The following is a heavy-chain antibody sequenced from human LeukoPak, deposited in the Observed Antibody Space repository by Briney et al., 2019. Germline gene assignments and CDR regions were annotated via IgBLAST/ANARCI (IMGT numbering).Heavy chain of an antibody. CDR3: ARDSAGAEYFQH. CDR1: GGTFSSYA. CDR2: IIPIFGTA. J-gene: IGHJ1*01. D-gene: IGHD2-15*01. Sequence: ASVKVSCKASGGTFSSYAISWVRQAPGQGLEWMGGIIPIFGTANYAQKFQGRVTITADKSTSTAYMELSSLRSEDTAVYYCARDSAGAEYFQHWGQGTLVTVSS. V-gene: IGHV1-69*06.